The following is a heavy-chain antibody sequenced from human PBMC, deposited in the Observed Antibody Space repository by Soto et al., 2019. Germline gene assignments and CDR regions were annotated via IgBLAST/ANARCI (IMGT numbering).Heavy chain of an antibody. CDR2: ISAYNGNT. J-gene: IGHJ4*02. Sequence: QVQLVQSGAEVKKPGASVKVSCKASGYTFTSYGISWVRQAPGQGLEWMGWISAYNGNTNDAQKLHGRGTMTTDTSTSTAYREVRRLRSDDTAVYYCAREGPPEDYWGQGTLVTVSS. CDR1: GYTFTSYG. V-gene: IGHV1-18*01. CDR3: AREGPPEDY.